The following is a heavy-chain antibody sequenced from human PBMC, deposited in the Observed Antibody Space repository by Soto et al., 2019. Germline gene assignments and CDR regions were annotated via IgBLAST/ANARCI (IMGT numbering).Heavy chain of an antibody. D-gene: IGHD3-10*01. CDR1: GGSISSGGYY. CDR2: IFDSGTT. CDR3: ARVWGGAFDF. J-gene: IGHJ3*01. Sequence: PSETLSLTCTVSGGSISSGGYYWSWLRQHPGKGLEWIGYIFDSGTTYYNPSLKSRVTISVDPSKSQFSLRLTSVTATDTAVYYCARVWGGAFDFWGQGTMVTVS. V-gene: IGHV4-31*03.